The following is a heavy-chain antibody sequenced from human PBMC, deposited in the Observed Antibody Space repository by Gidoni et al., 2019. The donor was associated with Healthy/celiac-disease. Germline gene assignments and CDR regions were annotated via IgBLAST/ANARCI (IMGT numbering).Heavy chain of an antibody. CDR3: TRAEVYGDYEDPYYYYYYMDV. Sequence: EVQLVESGGGLVQPGRSLRLSCTASGFTLGDYAMSWVRQAPGKGLAWVGFIRSKAYGGTTEYAASVKGRFTISRDDSKSIAYLQMNSLKTEDTAVYYCTRAEVYGDYEDPYYYYYYMDVWGKGTTVTVSS. J-gene: IGHJ6*03. D-gene: IGHD4-17*01. V-gene: IGHV3-49*04. CDR1: GFTLGDYA. CDR2: IRSKAYGGTT.